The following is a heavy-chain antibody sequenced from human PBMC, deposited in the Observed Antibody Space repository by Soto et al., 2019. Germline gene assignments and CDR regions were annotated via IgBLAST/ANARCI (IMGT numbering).Heavy chain of an antibody. J-gene: IGHJ4*02. D-gene: IGHD3-3*01. Sequence: PSETLSLTCTVSGGSISSGDYYWSWIRQPPGKGLEWIGYIYYSGSTYHNPSLKSRVTISVDTSKNQFSLKLSSVTAADTAVYYCALFGVVITEVDYWGQGTLVTVSS. CDR1: GGSISSGDYY. CDR2: IYYSGST. CDR3: ALFGVVITEVDY. V-gene: IGHV4-30-4*01.